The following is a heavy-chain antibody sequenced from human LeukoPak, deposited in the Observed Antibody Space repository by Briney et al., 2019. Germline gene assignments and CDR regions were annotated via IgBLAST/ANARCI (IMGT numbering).Heavy chain of an antibody. Sequence: SETLSPTCTVSGGSISSYYWSWIRQPPGKGLEWIGYIYYSGSTNYNPSLKSRVTISVDTSKNQFSLKLSSVTAADTAVYYCARDGGQWLVPDAFDIWGQGTMVTVSS. D-gene: IGHD6-19*01. CDR2: IYYSGST. J-gene: IGHJ3*02. V-gene: IGHV4-59*01. CDR3: ARDGGQWLVPDAFDI. CDR1: GGSISSYY.